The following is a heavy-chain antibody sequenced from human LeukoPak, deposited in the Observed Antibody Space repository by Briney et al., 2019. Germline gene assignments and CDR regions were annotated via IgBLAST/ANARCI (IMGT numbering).Heavy chain of an antibody. CDR1: GYTFTGYY. Sequence: GASVKVSCKASGYTFTGYYMHWVRQAPGQGLEWMGWINPNSGGTNYAQKFQGRVTMTRDTSISTAYMELSGLRSDDTAVYYCARGYPSSSHSPYYYFDYWGQGTLVTVSS. V-gene: IGHV1-2*02. D-gene: IGHD6-6*01. CDR3: ARGYPSSSHSPYYYFDY. J-gene: IGHJ4*02. CDR2: INPNSGGT.